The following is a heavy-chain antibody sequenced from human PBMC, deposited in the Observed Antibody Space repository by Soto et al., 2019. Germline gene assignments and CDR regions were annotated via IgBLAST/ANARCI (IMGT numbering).Heavy chain of an antibody. CDR3: ARVYRITMVRGELSEY. D-gene: IGHD3-10*01. V-gene: IGHV1-18*01. Sequence: QVQLVQSGAEVKKPGASGKVSCKASGYTFTSYGISWVRQAPGQGLEWMGWISAYNGKTNYAQKLQGRVTMTTDTSTSTAYMELRSLRSYDTAVYYCARVYRITMVRGELSEYWGQGPLVTVSS. CDR2: ISAYNGKT. CDR1: GYTFTSYG. J-gene: IGHJ4*02.